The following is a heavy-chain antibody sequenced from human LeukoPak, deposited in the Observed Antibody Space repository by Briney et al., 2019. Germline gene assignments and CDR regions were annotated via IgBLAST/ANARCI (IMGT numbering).Heavy chain of an antibody. J-gene: IGHJ4*02. V-gene: IGHV3-48*01. CDR3: ARFSMGQWLGNFDF. CDR1: GFTFSNYN. CDR2: IGRSSTPI. D-gene: IGHD6-19*01. Sequence: GGSLRLSCAASGFTFSNYNMNWVRQAPGRGLEWLSYIGRSSTPIYYADYVKGRFTISRDNAKKSLYLQMNSLRVEDTAVYFCARFSMGQWLGNFDFWGQGTLVTVSS.